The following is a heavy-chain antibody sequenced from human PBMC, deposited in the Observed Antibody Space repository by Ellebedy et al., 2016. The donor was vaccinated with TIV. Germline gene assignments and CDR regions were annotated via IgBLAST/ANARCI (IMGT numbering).Heavy chain of an antibody. CDR2: ISSDGSST. CDR1: GFTFSEYG. J-gene: IGHJ4*02. Sequence: PGGSLRLSCVASGFTFSEYGMHWVRQAPGKGLEWVSRISSDGSSTTYADSVKGRFTISRGNAKNTLYMQMNSLRAEDTAVYFCARDLRMTTITESRGCWGQGTLVTVSS. CDR3: ARDLRMTTITESRGC. D-gene: IGHD4-11*01. V-gene: IGHV3-74*01.